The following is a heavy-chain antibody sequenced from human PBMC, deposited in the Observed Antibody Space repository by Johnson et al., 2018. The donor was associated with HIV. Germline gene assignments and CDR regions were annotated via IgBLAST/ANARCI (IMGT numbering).Heavy chain of an antibody. V-gene: IGHV3-30*04. CDR3: ARTPSLPGAFDI. CDR2: ISYDGGSK. CDR1: GFTFSSYP. Sequence: QVQLVESGGGVVQPGRSLRLSCAASGFTFSSYPMHWVRQAPGKGLEWVAIISYDGGSKYYVDSVKGRFTISIDNAKNSLYLQMNSLRAEDTAVYYCARTPSLPGAFDIWGQGTMVTVSS. J-gene: IGHJ3*02.